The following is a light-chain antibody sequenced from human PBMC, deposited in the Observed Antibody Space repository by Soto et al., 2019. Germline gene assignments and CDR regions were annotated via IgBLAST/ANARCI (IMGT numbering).Light chain of an antibody. Sequence: EIVLTQSPGTLSLSPGERATLSCRASQSVSSSYLAWYQQKPGQAPRLLIYGASSMATGIPDRFSGSGSGTEFTLTISRLEPEDFAVYYCQQYGSSPPCTFGQGTKLEIK. J-gene: IGKJ2*02. V-gene: IGKV3-20*01. CDR1: QSVSSSY. CDR3: QQYGSSPPCT. CDR2: GAS.